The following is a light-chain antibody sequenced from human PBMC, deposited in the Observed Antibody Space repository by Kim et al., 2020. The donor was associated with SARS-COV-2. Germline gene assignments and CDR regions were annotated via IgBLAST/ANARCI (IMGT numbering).Light chain of an antibody. CDR1: QSISSY. V-gene: IGKV1-39*01. Sequence: DIQMTQSPSSLSASVGDRVTITCRASQSISSYLTWYQQKPGKAPKLLIYAASSLQSGVPSRFSGSGSGTDFTLTISSLQPEVFATYYCQQSYSTPYTFGQGTKLEIK. CDR2: AAS. J-gene: IGKJ2*01. CDR3: QQSYSTPYT.